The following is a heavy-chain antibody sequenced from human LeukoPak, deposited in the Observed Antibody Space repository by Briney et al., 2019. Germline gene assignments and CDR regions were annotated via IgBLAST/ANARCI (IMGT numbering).Heavy chain of an antibody. D-gene: IGHD1-26*01. CDR3: ARAPLSGTYYTDAFDI. CDR2: IHHSGST. Sequence: PSETLSLTCAVSGGSISTNNWWTWVRQPPGKGLEWIGEIHHSGSTDYNPSLKSRVTISPDKSKNQFSLTLTSVTAADTAVYFCARAPLSGTYYTDAFDIWGQRTMVTVSS. CDR1: GGSISTNNW. J-gene: IGHJ3*02. V-gene: IGHV4-4*02.